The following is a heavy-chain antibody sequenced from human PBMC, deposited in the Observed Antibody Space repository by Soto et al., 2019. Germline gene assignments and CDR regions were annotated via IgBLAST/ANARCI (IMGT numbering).Heavy chain of an antibody. CDR1: GFSLNTTAVG. V-gene: IGHV2-5*02. D-gene: IGHD3-16*01. CDR3: AHREGDDYVWGSGTDALDI. Sequence: QITLKESGPTLVKPTQTLTLTCTFSGFSLNTTAVGVGWIRQPPGKALEWLALIYWDNDKRYNPSLETTLTMSNDTSKDPVVLQLTDVGPVDTDTYFCAHREGDDYVWGSGTDALDIWGQGPMVTVSS. CDR2: IYWDNDK. J-gene: IGHJ3*02.